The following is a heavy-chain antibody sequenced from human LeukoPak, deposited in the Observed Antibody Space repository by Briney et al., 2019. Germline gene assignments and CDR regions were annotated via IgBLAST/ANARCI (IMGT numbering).Heavy chain of an antibody. CDR2: INHSGST. CDR1: GDFITAYY. J-gene: IGHJ4*02. CDR3: ARHLRLWPQGALYYFDY. V-gene: IGHV4-34*01. Sequence: PSETLSLTCTVSGDFITAYYWSWIRQPPGKGLEWIGEINHSGSTNYNPSLKSRVTISVDTSKNQFSLKLSSVTAADTAVYYCARHLRLWPQGALYYFDYWGQGTLVTVSS. D-gene: IGHD5-18*01.